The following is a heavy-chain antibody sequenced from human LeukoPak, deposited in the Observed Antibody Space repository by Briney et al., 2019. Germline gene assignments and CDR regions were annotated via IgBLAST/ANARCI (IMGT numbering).Heavy chain of an antibody. Sequence: GGSLRLSCAASGFTFSSYAMSWVRQAPGKGLEWVSAISGGGGSTYYADSVRGRFTISRDNSKKTLYLQMNSLRAEDTAVYYCARDYGGVDYWGQGTLVTVSS. CDR3: ARDYGGVDY. CDR2: ISGGGGST. CDR1: GFTFSSYA. V-gene: IGHV3-23*01. D-gene: IGHD4-23*01. J-gene: IGHJ4*02.